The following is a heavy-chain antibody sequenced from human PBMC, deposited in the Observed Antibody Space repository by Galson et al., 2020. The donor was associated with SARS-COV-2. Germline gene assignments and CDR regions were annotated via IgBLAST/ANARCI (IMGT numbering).Heavy chain of an antibody. CDR3: ARDAVGPLSYGSGSYAFDI. V-gene: IGHV4-31*03. CDR1: GGSISSGGYY. D-gene: IGHD3-10*01. J-gene: IGHJ3*02. CDR2: IHYSGST. Sequence: ASETLSLTCTVSGGSISSGGYYWSWIRQHPGKGLEWIGYIHYSGSTYYNPSLKSRVTISVDTSKNQFSLKLSSVTAADTAVYYCARDAVGPLSYGSGSYAFDIWGQGTMVTVSS.